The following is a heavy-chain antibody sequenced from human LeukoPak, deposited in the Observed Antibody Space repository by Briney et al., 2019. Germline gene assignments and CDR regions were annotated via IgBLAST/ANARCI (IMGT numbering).Heavy chain of an antibody. CDR2: MNPVGGVK. Sequence: GGSLRLSCAASGFTFSTSWMSWVRQSPGKGLEWVADMNPVGGVKYYVDSVKGRFTISRDNAKNSIYLQMDSLRAEDTAVYYCARDPAYGALDYWGQGTLVTVSP. CDR3: ARDPAYGALDY. CDR1: GFTFSTSW. J-gene: IGHJ4*02. D-gene: IGHD4-17*01. V-gene: IGHV3-7*01.